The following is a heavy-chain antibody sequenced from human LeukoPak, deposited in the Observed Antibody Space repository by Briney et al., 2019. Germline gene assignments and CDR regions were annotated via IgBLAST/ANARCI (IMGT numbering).Heavy chain of an antibody. Sequence: SETLSLTCTVSGGSISSYYWSRIRQSAGKGLEWIGRIYSSGSTNYNPSLKSRVTMSIDTSKNQFSLNVSSVTAADTAMYYCAKGGSSWYNWFDPWGQGSLVTVSS. CDR1: GGSISSYY. CDR2: IYSSGST. J-gene: IGHJ5*02. D-gene: IGHD6-13*01. V-gene: IGHV4-4*07. CDR3: AKGGSSWYNWFDP.